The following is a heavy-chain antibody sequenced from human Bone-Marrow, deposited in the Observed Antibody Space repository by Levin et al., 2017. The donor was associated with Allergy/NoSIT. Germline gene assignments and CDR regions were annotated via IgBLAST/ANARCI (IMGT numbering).Heavy chain of an antibody. CDR2: ISYEGSTQ. Sequence: GGSLRLSCAASGFSFTDYALHWVRQAPGKGLEWVAVISYEGSTQYYADSLKGRFTISRDNSKNTLFLDVTSLRVEDTAVYYCARTYGLAYNWNYYYGMDVWGQGTTVTVS. CDR3: ARTYGLAYNWNYYYGMDV. V-gene: IGHV3-30*04. D-gene: IGHD1-20*01. J-gene: IGHJ6*02. CDR1: GFSFTDYA.